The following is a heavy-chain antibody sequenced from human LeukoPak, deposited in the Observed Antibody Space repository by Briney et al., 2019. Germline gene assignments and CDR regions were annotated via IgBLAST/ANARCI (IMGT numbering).Heavy chain of an antibody. V-gene: IGHV1-2*02. CDR1: GYTFTSYD. CDR2: INPNSGDT. J-gene: IGHJ4*02. CDR3: ARLDSSGYYSYFDY. Sequence: ASVKVSCKASGYTFTSYDINWVRQATGQGLEWMGWINPNSGDTNYAQKFQGRVTMTRDTSISTAYMELSRLRSDDTAVYYCARLDSSGYYSYFDYWGQGTLVTVSS. D-gene: IGHD3-22*01.